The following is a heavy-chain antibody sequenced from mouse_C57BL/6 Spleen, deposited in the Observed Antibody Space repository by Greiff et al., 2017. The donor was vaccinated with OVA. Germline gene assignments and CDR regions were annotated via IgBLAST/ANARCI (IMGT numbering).Heavy chain of an antibody. J-gene: IGHJ3*01. D-gene: IGHD4-1*01. Sequence: QVQLQQSGPGLVAPSQSLSITCTVSGFSLTSYGVDWVRQSPGKGLEWLGVIWGVGSTNYNSALKSRLSTSKDNSKSQVFLKMNSLQTDDTAMYYCASLTGTGFAYWGQGTLVTVSA. V-gene: IGHV2-6*01. CDR2: IWGVGST. CDR3: ASLTGTGFAY. CDR1: GFSLTSYG.